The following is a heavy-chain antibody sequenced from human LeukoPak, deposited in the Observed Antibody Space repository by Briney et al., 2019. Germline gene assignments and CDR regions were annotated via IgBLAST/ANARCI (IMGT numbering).Heavy chain of an antibody. D-gene: IGHD4-23*01. CDR1: GFTFSNYW. V-gene: IGHV3-7*05. CDR3: ARGVYGGDYFDY. J-gene: IGHJ4*02. CDR2: IRQDGSEK. Sequence: GGSLRLSCAASGFTFSNYWMTWVRQAPGRGLEWVANIRQDGSEKYYVNSVKGRFTISRDNAKNSLYLQMNSLRAEDTAVYYCARGVYGGDYFDYWGQGTLVTVSS.